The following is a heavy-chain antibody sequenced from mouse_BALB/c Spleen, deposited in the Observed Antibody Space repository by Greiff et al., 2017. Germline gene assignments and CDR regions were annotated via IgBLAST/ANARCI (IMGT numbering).Heavy chain of an antibody. Sequence: EVQLQQSGPGLVKPSQSLSLTCTVTGFSITSDYVWYWLRPFPGNKLEWMGFRSYSGSTSYTTSLKSRIPITRDTTKNQFFLQLNSVTTEDTATYYCARNYYYGSSPYYAMDYWGQGTTVTVSS. CDR1: GFSITSDYV. D-gene: IGHD1-1*01. J-gene: IGHJ4*01. CDR3: ARNYYYGSSPYYAMDY. V-gene: IGHV3-2*02. CDR2: RSYSGST.